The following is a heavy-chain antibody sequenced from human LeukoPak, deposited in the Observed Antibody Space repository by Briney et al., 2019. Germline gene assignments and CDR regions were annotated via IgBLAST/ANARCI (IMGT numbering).Heavy chain of an antibody. CDR1: GFTFNIYA. CDR2: ISGSGSKM. D-gene: IGHD5-24*01. V-gene: IGHV3-23*01. Sequence: GGSLRLSCAASGFTFNIYAMSWVRQAPGEGPEWVSGISGSGSKMYYADSVKGRFTISRDNSKNTLYLQMNSLRAEDTALYYCATINYCNYGMDVWGQGTTVTVSS. J-gene: IGHJ6*02. CDR3: ATINYCNYGMDV.